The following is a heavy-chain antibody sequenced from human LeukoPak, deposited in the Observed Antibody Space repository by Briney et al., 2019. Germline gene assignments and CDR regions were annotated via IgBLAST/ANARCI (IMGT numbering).Heavy chain of an antibody. CDR3: VRERSDGVRISIFGSGRRNYYYYMDV. CDR2: INHSAAT. J-gene: IGHJ6*03. Sequence: SETLSLTCAVYGGSFSDFYWSWIRLSPGKGPEWIGEINHSAATNYNPSLKSRVTLSIDTSRNQFFLKVNSVTAADSGVYYCVRERSDGVRISIFGSGRRNYYYYMDVWGKGTTVTVSS. CDR1: GGSFSDFY. D-gene: IGHD3-3*01. V-gene: IGHV4-34*01.